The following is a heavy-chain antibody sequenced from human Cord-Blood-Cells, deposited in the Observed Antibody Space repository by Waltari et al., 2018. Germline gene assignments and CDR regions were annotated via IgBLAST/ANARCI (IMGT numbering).Heavy chain of an antibody. D-gene: IGHD3-10*01. CDR3: RGHYGSGLDY. J-gene: IGHJ4*02. V-gene: IGHV4-34*01. CDR2: INHSGST. Sequence: QVQLQQWGAGLLKPSETLSLTCAVYGGSFSGYYWSWIRQPPGKGLEWIGEINHSGSTTYNPSLKSRVTISVDTSKNQFSLKLSSVTAADTAVYYCRGHYGSGLDYWGQGTLVTVSS. CDR1: GGSFSGYY.